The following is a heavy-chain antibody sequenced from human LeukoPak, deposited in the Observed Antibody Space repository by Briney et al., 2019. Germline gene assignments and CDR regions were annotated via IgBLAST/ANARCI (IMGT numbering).Heavy chain of an antibody. CDR1: GFTFSSYW. J-gene: IGHJ5*02. CDR2: ISGSGGST. D-gene: IGHD3-16*01. CDR3: ANLITFGGVIEP. Sequence: GGSLRLSCAASGFTFSSYWMSWVRQAPGKGLEWVSAISGSGGSTYYADSVKGRFTISRDNSKNTLYLQMNSLRAEDTAVYYCANLITFGGVIEPWGQGALVTVSS. V-gene: IGHV3-23*01.